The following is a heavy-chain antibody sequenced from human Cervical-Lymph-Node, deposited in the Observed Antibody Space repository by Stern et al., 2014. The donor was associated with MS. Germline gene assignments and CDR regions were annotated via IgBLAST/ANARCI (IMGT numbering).Heavy chain of an antibody. CDR2: LNPNRGNT. Sequence: QVQLVQSGPEVKKPGASVKVSCKASGYSFTSYEINWVRQATGQGLEWLGWLNPNRGNTGHAQKFQGRVTMTRNTSTSTAYMELSSLTSEDTAVYYCAKVPVRVVMSAALPNWFDPWGQGTLVTVSS. CDR3: AKVPVRVVMSAALPNWFDP. J-gene: IGHJ5*02. D-gene: IGHD2-2*01. CDR1: GYSFTSYE. V-gene: IGHV1-8*01.